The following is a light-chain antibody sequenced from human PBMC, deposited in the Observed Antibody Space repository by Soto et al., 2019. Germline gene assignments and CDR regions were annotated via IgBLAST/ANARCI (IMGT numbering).Light chain of an antibody. V-gene: IGKV3-11*01. CDR3: QQRSNWNRIK. Sequence: LRHTPASLYSTPREILTLSFRVSQSVSGKLGWYQQKPGQAPRLLIYDASNRATGIQARFSGSGSGTDFTLTISSLEPEDFAVYYFQQRSNWNRIKFGQGTRLEIK. CDR1: QSVSGK. CDR2: DAS. J-gene: IGKJ5*01.